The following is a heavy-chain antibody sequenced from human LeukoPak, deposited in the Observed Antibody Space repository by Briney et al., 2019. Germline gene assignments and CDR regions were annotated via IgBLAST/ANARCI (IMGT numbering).Heavy chain of an antibody. CDR1: GFTFNSYA. J-gene: IGHJ4*02. CDR2: VSGSGGIT. V-gene: IGHV3-23*01. D-gene: IGHD6-19*01. CDR3: AKTTAGNSSGRNPGWPVDY. Sequence: GGSLRLSCAASGFTFNSYAMTWVRQAPGMGLEWVSHVSGSGGITYYADSVKGRFTIFRDNSKNTLYLQMDSLRAEDTAVYYCAKTTAGNSSGRNPGWPVDYWGQGNLVTVSS.